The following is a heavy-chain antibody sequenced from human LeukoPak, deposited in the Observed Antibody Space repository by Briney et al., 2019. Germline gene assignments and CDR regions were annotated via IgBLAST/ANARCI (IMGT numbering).Heavy chain of an antibody. CDR3: ANIAVAGSDY. CDR2: INGSGGST. J-gene: IGHJ4*02. V-gene: IGHV3-23*01. D-gene: IGHD6-19*01. Sequence: PGAYLRLSCAASGFTFSSYAMSWVRQAPGKGLEWVSAINGSGGSTYYADSVKGRFTISRDNSKNTLYLQMNSLRAEDTAVYYCANIAVAGSDYWGQGTLVNVSS. CDR1: GFTFSSYA.